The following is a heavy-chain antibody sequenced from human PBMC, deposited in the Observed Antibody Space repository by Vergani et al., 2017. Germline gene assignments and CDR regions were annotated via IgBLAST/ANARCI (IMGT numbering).Heavy chain of an antibody. J-gene: IGHJ6*02. D-gene: IGHD6-13*01. CDR2: INHSGST. V-gene: IGHV4-34*01. CDR3: ARGQISSSWYGYYYYGMDV. Sequence: QVQLQQWGAGLLKPSETLSLTCAVYGGSFSGYYWSWIRQPPGKGLEWIGEINHSGSTNYNPSLKSRVTISVDTSKNQFSLKLSSVTAADTAVYYCARGQISSSWYGYYYYGMDVWGQGTTVTVSS. CDR1: GGSFSGYY.